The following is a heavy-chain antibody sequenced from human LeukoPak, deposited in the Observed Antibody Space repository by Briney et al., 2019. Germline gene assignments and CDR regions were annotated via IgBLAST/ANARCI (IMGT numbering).Heavy chain of an antibody. D-gene: IGHD6-19*01. Sequence: ASVKVSYKASGYTFTTYGMSWVRQARGKGREWRGWISTQQSNTKYAEKLQGRVRLTSATPTSTAFMELRSLRADDTAVYFCARDACSSSSCYQQWLGTYFDSWGQGTLVTVSS. J-gene: IGHJ4*02. CDR3: ARDACSSSSCYQQWLGTYFDS. CDR2: ISTQQSNT. CDR1: GYTFTTYG. V-gene: IGHV1-18*01.